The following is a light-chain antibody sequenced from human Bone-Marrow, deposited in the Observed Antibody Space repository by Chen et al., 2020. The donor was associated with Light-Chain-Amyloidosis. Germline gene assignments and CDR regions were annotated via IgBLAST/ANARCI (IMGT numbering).Light chain of an antibody. Sequence: EIVMTQSPATLSVSPGERATVSCRASQSFGSNLAWYQQKPGQAPRLLIYGASTRATGVPARFSGSGSGTEFTFTINSMQSEDFGVYYCQQYNKWPLTFGQGTKVEIK. J-gene: IGKJ1*01. CDR1: QSFGSN. CDR2: GAS. CDR3: QQYNKWPLT. V-gene: IGKV3-15*01.